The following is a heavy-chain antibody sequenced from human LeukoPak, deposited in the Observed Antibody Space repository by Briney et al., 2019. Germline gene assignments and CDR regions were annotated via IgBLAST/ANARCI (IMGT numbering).Heavy chain of an antibody. CDR2: IYYSGST. D-gene: IGHD6-6*01. Sequence: SETLSLTCAVYGGSFSDYYWSWIRQPPGKGLEWIGYIYYSGSTNYNPSLKSRVTISVDTSKNQFSLKLSSVTAADTAVYYCARVLAAPGYYYYMDVWGKGTTVTVSS. CDR3: ARVLAAPGYYYYMDV. CDR1: GGSFSDYY. V-gene: IGHV4-59*01. J-gene: IGHJ6*03.